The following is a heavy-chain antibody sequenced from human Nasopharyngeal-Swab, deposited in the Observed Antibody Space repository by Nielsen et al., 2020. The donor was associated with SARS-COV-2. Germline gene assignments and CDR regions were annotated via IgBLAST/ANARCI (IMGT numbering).Heavy chain of an antibody. CDR3: ARLNSLGVVFDY. J-gene: IGHJ4*02. D-gene: IGHD3-16*01. Sequence: SGPTLAHPTQTLTLTCTFSGFSLSTSGMCVSWMRQPPGKALEWLARIEWDDDKYYSTSLKTRLTISKDTSKNQVVLTMTNMDPVDTATYYCARLNSLGVVFDYWGQGTLVTVSS. CDR2: IEWDDDK. CDR1: GFSLSTSGMC. V-gene: IGHV2-70*11.